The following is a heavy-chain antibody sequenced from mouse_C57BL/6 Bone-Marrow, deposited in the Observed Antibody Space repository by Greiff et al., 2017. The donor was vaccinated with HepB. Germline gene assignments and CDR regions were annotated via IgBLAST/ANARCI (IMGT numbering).Heavy chain of an antibody. CDR2: ISNGGGST. CDR1: GFTFSDYY. J-gene: IGHJ2*01. CDR3: ARLGGPSCDY. Sequence: EVKLVESGGGLVQPGGSLKLSCAASGFTFSDYYMYWVRQTPEKRLEWVAYISNGGGSTYYPDTVKGRFTISRDNAKNTLYLQMSRLKSEDTAMYYCARLGGPSCDYWGQGTTLTVSS. D-gene: IGHD3-3*01. V-gene: IGHV5-12*01.